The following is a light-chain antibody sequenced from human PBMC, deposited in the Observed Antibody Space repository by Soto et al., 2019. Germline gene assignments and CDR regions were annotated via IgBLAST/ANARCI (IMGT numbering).Light chain of an antibody. Sequence: QSALTQAASVSGSPGQSITISCTGASSDFGDHESVSWYQHHPGKAPKLIIYEVNYRPSGVSSRFSGSRSGNTASLTISGLQAEDEAHYYCSSSTDTSILFGGGTKVTVL. CDR2: EVN. J-gene: IGLJ2*01. CDR3: SSSTDTSIL. CDR1: SSDFGDHES. V-gene: IGLV2-14*01.